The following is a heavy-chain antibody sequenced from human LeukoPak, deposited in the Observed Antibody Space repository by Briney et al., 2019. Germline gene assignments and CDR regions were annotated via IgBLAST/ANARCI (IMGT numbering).Heavy chain of an antibody. CDR2: ISWDGGST. Sequence: PGGSRRLSCAASGFTFDDYTMHCVRHAPGKGLEWVSLISWDGGSTYYADSVKGRFTISRDNSKNSLYLQMNSLRTEDTALYYCAKDRKRGSQGYYFDYWGQGTLVTVSS. CDR3: AKDRKRGSQGYYFDY. D-gene: IGHD3-16*01. CDR1: GFTFDDYT. V-gene: IGHV3-43*01. J-gene: IGHJ4*02.